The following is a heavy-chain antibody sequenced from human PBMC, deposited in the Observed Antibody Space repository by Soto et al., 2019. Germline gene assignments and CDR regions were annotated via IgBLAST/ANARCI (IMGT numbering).Heavy chain of an antibody. V-gene: IGHV1-18*01. CDR2: ISAYNGNT. D-gene: IGHD6-13*01. CDR1: GYTFTSYG. CDR3: ARDLHIAAADPTPIDY. J-gene: IGHJ4*02. Sequence: ASVKVSCKASGYTFTSYGISWVRQAPGQGLEWMGWISAYNGNTNYAQKLQGRVTMTTDTSTSTAYMELRSLRSDDTAVYYCARDLHIAAADPTPIDYWGQGTLVTVSS.